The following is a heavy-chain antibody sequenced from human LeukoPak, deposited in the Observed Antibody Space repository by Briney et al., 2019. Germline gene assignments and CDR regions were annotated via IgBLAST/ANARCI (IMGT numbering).Heavy chain of an antibody. CDR2: IYTSGST. Sequence: SETLSLTCIVSGGSISGCYWSWIRQPARKGLEWIGRIYTSGSTNYNPSLKSRVAMSVDTSKSQFSVKLSSVTAADTAVYFCARDFRDSGSSLVHYYYDYMDVWGKGTTVTVSS. CDR3: ARDFRDSGSSLVHYYYDYMDV. J-gene: IGHJ6*03. D-gene: IGHD1-26*01. CDR1: GGSISGCY. V-gene: IGHV4-4*07.